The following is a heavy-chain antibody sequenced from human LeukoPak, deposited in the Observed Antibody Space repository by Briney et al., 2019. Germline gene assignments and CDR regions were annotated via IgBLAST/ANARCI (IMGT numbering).Heavy chain of an antibody. Sequence: GGSLRLSCAASGFTFSSYAMSWVRQAPGKGLEWVSAISGGSDSTYYADSVKGRFTISRDNSKNTLFLQMNSLRAEDTAVYYCARDRVAVAGFDYWGQGTLVTVSS. CDR2: ISGGSDST. V-gene: IGHV3-23*01. D-gene: IGHD6-19*01. J-gene: IGHJ4*02. CDR1: GFTFSSYA. CDR3: ARDRVAVAGFDY.